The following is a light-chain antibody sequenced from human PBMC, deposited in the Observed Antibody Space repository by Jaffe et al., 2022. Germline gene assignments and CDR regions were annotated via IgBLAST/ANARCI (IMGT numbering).Light chain of an antibody. CDR2: KAS. J-gene: IGKJ4*01. Sequence: DIQMTQSPSTLSASVGDRVIITCRASQSITDWLAWYQQKPGKAPNLLISKASNLESGVPSRFSGSGSGTEFTLTISSLQPDDFATYYCQHYNSYPLTFGGGTKVEIK. V-gene: IGKV1-5*03. CDR1: QSITDW. CDR3: QHYNSYPLT.